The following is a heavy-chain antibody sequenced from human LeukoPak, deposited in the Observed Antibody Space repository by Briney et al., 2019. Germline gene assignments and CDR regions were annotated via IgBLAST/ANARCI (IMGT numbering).Heavy chain of an antibody. V-gene: IGHV1-69*13. CDR1: GYTFTGYY. CDR3: ARDGYSYALDY. CDR2: IIPIFGTA. Sequence: ASVKVSCKASGYTFTGYYMHWVRQAPGQGLEWMGGIIPIFGTANYAQKFQGRVTITADESTSTAYMELSSLRSEDTAVYYCARDGYSYALDYWSQGTLVTVSS. J-gene: IGHJ4*02. D-gene: IGHD5-18*01.